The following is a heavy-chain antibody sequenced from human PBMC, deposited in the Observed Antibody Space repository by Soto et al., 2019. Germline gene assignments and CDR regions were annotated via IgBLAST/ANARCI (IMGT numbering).Heavy chain of an antibody. CDR2: MSFDGSNK. CDR1: GFTFRTYA. D-gene: IGHD3-10*01. J-gene: IGHJ6*01. V-gene: IGHV3-30*04. Sequence: QVQLVESGGGVVQPGRSLRLSCAASGFTFRTYAMHWVRQAPGKALEGVAVMSFDGSNKCYADSVKGRFTISRDNSKNTLYLQVNTLRAEDTAVYYCARTTMVRGDSTFYYYYPMAVWGQGTTVTVSA. CDR3: ARTTMVRGDSTFYYYYPMAV.